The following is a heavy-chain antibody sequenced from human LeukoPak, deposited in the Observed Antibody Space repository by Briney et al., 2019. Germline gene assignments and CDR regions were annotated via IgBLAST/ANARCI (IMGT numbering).Heavy chain of an antibody. CDR3: ARDGGYGGNSKMAFDI. CDR1: GYTFTGYY. V-gene: IGHV1-2*02. J-gene: IGHJ3*02. D-gene: IGHD4-23*01. CDR2: INPNSGST. Sequence: ASVKVSCKASGYTFTGYYMHWVRPAPGQGLEWMGWINPNSGSTNYAQKFQGRVTMTRDTSISTAYMELSRLRSDDTAVYYCARDGGYGGNSKMAFDIWGQGTMVTVSS.